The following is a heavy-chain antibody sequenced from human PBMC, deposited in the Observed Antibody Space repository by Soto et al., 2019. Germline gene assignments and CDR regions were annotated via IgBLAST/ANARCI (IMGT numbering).Heavy chain of an antibody. CDR2: ISAYNGNT. D-gene: IGHD2-2*01. CDR3: ARGPIVVVPAAFGYYYYYGMDV. Sequence: ASVKVSCKASGYTFTSYGISWVRQAPGQGLEWMGWISAYNGNTNYAQKLQGRVTMTTDTSTSTAYMELRSLRSDDTAVYYCARGPIVVVPAAFGYYYYYGMDVWGQGTTVTVFS. J-gene: IGHJ6*02. CDR1: GYTFTSYG. V-gene: IGHV1-18*01.